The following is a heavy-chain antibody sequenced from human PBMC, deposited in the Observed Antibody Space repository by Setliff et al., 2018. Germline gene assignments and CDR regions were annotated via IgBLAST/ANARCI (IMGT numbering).Heavy chain of an antibody. J-gene: IGHJ3*02. D-gene: IGHD5-18*01. V-gene: IGHV3-73*01. Sequence: GSLRLSCAASGFSFSGSAVYWVRQASVKGLEWIGRIRGRTDNYATAYAASVGGRFTISRDDSKNTAYLQMNSLKTEDTAVYYCTFARDGYDVFDIWGQGTMVTV. CDR1: GFSFSGSA. CDR3: TFARDGYDVFDI. CDR2: IRGRTDNYAT.